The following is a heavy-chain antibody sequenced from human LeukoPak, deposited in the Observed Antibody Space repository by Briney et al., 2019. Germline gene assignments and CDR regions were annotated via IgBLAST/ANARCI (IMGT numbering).Heavy chain of an antibody. D-gene: IGHD1-26*01. CDR3: ANTHWGGSFGY. Sequence: ASVKVSCKASGYTFTSYYIHWVRQAPGQGLEWMGIINPGGGSTSYAQKFQGRVTMTRDMSTSTVYMEVSSLRSEDTAVYYCANTHWGGSFGYWGQGTLVTVSS. J-gene: IGHJ4*02. CDR2: INPGGGST. CDR1: GYTFTSYY. V-gene: IGHV1-46*01.